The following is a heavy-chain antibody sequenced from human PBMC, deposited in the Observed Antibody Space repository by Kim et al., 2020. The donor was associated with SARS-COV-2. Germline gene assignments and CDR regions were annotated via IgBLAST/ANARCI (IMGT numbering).Heavy chain of an antibody. Sequence: GGSLRLSCAASGFTFSNAWMSWVRQAPGKGLEWVGRSKSKTDGGTTDYAAPVKGRFTISRDDSKNTLYLQMNSLKTEDTAVYYCTRDYYYGSGSYWGYY. J-gene: IGHJ6*01. V-gene: IGHV3-15*01. CDR1: GFTFSNAW. D-gene: IGHD3-10*01. CDR3: TRDYYYGSGSYWGYY. CDR2: SKSKTDGGTT.